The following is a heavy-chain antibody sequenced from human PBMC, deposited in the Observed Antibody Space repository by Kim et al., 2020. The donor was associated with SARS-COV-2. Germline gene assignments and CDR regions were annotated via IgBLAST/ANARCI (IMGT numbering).Heavy chain of an antibody. CDR3: ARDRWELYNWFDP. D-gene: IGHD1-26*01. J-gene: IGHJ5*02. V-gene: IGHV3-21*01. Sequence: YADSVKGRFTISRDNAKNSLYLQMNSLRAEDTAVYYCARDRWELYNWFDPWGQGTLVTVSS.